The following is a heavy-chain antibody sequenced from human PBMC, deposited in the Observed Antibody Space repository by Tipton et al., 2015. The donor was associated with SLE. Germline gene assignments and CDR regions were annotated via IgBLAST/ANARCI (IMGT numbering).Heavy chain of an antibody. Sequence: QVQLVQSGAEVKTPGASVKVSCKASGYTFSSYPLAWVRQAPGQGLEWMGWISAYSGNTKYAQTFQDRVTMTTDTSTSTAYMELRSLRSGDTAVYYCARLSNYGSGTHSGADYFHPWGQGTLVTVSA. CDR3: ARLSNYGSGTHSGADYFHP. CDR1: GYTFSSYP. D-gene: IGHD3-10*01. CDR2: ISAYSGNT. V-gene: IGHV1-18*01. J-gene: IGHJ1*01.